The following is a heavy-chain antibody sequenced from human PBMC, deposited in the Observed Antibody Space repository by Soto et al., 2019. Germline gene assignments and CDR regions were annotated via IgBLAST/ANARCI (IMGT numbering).Heavy chain of an antibody. J-gene: IGHJ4*02. V-gene: IGHV1-69*04. D-gene: IGHD3-10*01. Sequence: SVKVSCKASGGTFSSYTISWVRQAPGQGLEWMGRIIPILGIANYAQKLQGRVTMTADKSTSTAYMELRSLRSDDTAVYYCARDTKTPHRGFDYWGQGTLVTVSS. CDR1: GGTFSSYT. CDR3: ARDTKTPHRGFDY. CDR2: IIPILGIA.